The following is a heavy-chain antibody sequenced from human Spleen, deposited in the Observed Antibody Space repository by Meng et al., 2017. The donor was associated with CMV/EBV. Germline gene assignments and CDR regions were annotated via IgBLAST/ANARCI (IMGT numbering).Heavy chain of an antibody. CDR1: GGSISSYY. D-gene: IGHD3-10*01. J-gene: IGHJ5*02. Sequence: QVQLKGSGPGLGKPSETLSLTCTVSGGSISSYYWSWIRQPAGKGLEWIGRIYTSGSTNYNPSLKSRVTMSIDTSYNQFSVKLSSVTAADTAVYYCARGTNYGAGNWFDLWGQGTLVTVSS. CDR2: IYTSGST. V-gene: IGHV4-4*07. CDR3: ARGTNYGAGNWFDL.